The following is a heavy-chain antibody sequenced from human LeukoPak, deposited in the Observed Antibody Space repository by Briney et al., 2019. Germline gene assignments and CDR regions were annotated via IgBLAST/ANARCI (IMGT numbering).Heavy chain of an antibody. J-gene: IGHJ4*02. D-gene: IGHD3-9*01. V-gene: IGHV3-11*06. CDR3: ASMGGRLRYFDWLLPFDY. CDR1: GFIFSDYY. CDR2: ISSSSSYT. Sequence: GGSLRLSCAASGFIFSDYYMSWIRQAPGKGLEWVSYISSSSSYTNYADSVKGRFTISRDNAKNSLYLQMNSLRAEDTAVYYCASMGGRLRYFDWLLPFDYWGQGTLVTVSS.